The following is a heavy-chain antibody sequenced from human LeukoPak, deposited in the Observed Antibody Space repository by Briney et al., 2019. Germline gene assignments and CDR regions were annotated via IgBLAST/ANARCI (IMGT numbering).Heavy chain of an antibody. CDR2: ISAYNGNT. D-gene: IGHD3-10*01. Sequence: ASVKVSCKASGYTFTGYYMHWVRQAPGQGLEWMGWISAYNGNTNYAQKLQGRVTMTTDTSTSTAYMELRSLRSDDTAVYYCARDLGNGYYGSGSYYITWGQGTLVTVSS. CDR1: GYTFTGYY. J-gene: IGHJ5*02. CDR3: ARDLGNGYYGSGSYYIT. V-gene: IGHV1-18*04.